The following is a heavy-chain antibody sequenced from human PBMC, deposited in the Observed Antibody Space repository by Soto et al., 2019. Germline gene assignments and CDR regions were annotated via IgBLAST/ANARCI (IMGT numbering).Heavy chain of an antibody. D-gene: IGHD3-22*01. CDR3: TRDGNLYASSAYYYLY. J-gene: IGHJ4*02. CDR2: IIPMFAKA. CDR1: GGTFSRYG. Sequence: SVKVSCKASGGTFSRYGISWVRQAPGQGLEWMGGIIPMFAKANYAQKFQDRVTITADESTGTAYMELRSLRFEDTAVYYCTRDGNLYASSAYYYLYWGQGTLVTVSS. V-gene: IGHV1-69*13.